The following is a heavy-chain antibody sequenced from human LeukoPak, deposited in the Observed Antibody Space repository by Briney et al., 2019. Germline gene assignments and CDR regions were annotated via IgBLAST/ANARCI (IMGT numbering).Heavy chain of an antibody. CDR3: ARDSRYCSGGSCPVDY. J-gene: IGHJ4*02. CDR2: IYHSGST. Sequence: SETLSLTCTVSGYSISSGYYWGWIRQPPGKGLEWIGSIYHSGSTYYNPSLKSRVTTSIDTSTNQFSLKLSSVTAADTAVYYCARDSRYCSGGSCPVDYWGQGTLVTVSS. D-gene: IGHD2-15*01. V-gene: IGHV4-38-2*02. CDR1: GYSISSGYY.